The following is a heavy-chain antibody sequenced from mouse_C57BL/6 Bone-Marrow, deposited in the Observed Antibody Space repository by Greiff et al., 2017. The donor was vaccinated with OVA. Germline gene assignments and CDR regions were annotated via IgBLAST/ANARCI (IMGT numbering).Heavy chain of an antibody. CDR3: ARDRHSCAY. CDR2: ISDGGSYT. CDR1: GFTFSSYA. J-gene: IGHJ3*01. V-gene: IGHV5-4*01. Sequence: EVKLMESGGGLVKPGGSLKLSCAASGFTFSSYAMSWVRQTPEKRLEWVATISDGGSYTYYPDNVKGRFTISRDTAKNNLYLQMSHLKSEDTAMYYCARDRHSCAYWGQGTLVTVSA.